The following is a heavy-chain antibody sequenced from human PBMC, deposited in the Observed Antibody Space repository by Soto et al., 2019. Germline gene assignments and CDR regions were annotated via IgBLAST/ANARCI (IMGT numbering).Heavy chain of an antibody. J-gene: IGHJ5*02. D-gene: IGHD3-3*01. CDR1: GYTFTSYD. V-gene: IGHV1-8*01. CDR3: ARGRAARITIFGVVTPRTNWFDP. Sequence: PPASVKVSCKASGYTFTSYDINWVRQATGQGLEWMGWMNPNSGNTGYAQKFQGRVTMTRNTSISTAYMELSSLRSEDTAVYYCARGRAARITIFGVVTPRTNWFDPWGQGTLVTVSS. CDR2: MNPNSGNT.